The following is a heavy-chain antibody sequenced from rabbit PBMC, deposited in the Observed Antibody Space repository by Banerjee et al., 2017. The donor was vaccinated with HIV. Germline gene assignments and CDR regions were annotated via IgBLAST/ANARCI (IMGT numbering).Heavy chain of an antibody. CDR2: IYAGSTGST. V-gene: IGHV1S45*01. Sequence: QEQLEESGGDLVKPEGSLTLTCTASGFSFSSSYWICWVRQAPGKGLEWIACIYAGSTGSTYYASWAKGRFTISKTSSTTVTLQMTSLTAADTATYFCARDFVTAIEDLWGPGTLVTVS. CDR1: GFSFSSSYW. CDR3: ARDFVTAIEDL. J-gene: IGHJ4*01.